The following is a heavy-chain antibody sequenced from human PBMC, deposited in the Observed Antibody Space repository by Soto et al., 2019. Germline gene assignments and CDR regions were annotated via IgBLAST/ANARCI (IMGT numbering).Heavy chain of an antibody. V-gene: IGHV3-33*08. Sequence: LRLSCAASGFTFSSYGMHWVRQAPGKGLERVAVIWYDGSNKYYADSVKGRFTISRDNSKNTLYLQMNSLRAEDTAVYYCARGAEAAGNHYGMDVWGQGTTVTVSS. CDR1: GFTFSSYG. CDR3: ARGAEAAGNHYGMDV. J-gene: IGHJ6*02. CDR2: IWYDGSNK. D-gene: IGHD6-13*01.